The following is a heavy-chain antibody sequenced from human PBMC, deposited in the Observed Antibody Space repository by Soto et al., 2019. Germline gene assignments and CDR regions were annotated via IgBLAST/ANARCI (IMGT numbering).Heavy chain of an antibody. V-gene: IGHV1-8*01. Sequence: ASVKVSCKASGYTFTSYDINWVRQATGQGLEWMGWMNPNSGNTGYAQKFQGRVTMTRNTSISTAYMELSSLRSEDTAVYYCARLILGYFDMRNGHSTPYHMDVWGKGTTVTVSS. J-gene: IGHJ6*03. D-gene: IGHD5-18*01. CDR3: ARLILGYFDMRNGHSTPYHMDV. CDR1: GYTFTSYD. CDR2: MNPNSGNT.